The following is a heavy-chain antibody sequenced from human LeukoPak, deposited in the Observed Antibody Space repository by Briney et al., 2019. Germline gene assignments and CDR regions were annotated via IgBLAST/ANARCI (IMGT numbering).Heavy chain of an antibody. J-gene: IGHJ3*02. CDR2: IKTDGSST. CDR3: ARVVDYYDSSGWI. Sequence: PGGSLRLSCAASGFTFSKYWMHWVRQAPGKGLVWVSRIKTDGSSTNYADSVKGRFTISRDNAKNTLYLQMNSLRAEDTAVYYCARVVDYYDSSGWIWGRGTMVTVSS. V-gene: IGHV3-74*01. CDR1: GFTFSKYW. D-gene: IGHD3-22*01.